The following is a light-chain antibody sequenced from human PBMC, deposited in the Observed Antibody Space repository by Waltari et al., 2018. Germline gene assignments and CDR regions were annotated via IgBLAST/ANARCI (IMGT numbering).Light chain of an antibody. V-gene: IGLV1-51*01. CDR1: NSNIEINL. Sequence: QSLLTQPPSVSAAPGQRVTISCSGSNSNIEINLVYWYQQLPGTVPKLLIYDNDGRPAGIPDRFSAAKSGASATLVITGLQTGDEADYYCGAWDNRLRGVVLGGGTRLTVL. CDR3: GAWDNRLRGVV. J-gene: IGLJ2*01. CDR2: DND.